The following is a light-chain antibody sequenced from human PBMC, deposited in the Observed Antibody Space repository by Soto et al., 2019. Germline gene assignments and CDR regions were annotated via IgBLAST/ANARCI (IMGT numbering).Light chain of an antibody. Sequence: QSALTQPASVSGSPGQSITISCTGTSSDVGSYNDVSWYQQYPGKAPKLMIYDVSNRPSGVSYRFSGSKSGNTASLTISGLQDEDEADYYCSSYTTSSTHVVFGGGTKLTVL. J-gene: IGLJ2*01. CDR2: DVS. CDR3: SSYTTSSTHVV. V-gene: IGLV2-14*01. CDR1: SSDVGSYND.